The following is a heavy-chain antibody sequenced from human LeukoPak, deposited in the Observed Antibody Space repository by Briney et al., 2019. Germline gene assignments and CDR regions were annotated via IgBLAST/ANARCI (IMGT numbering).Heavy chain of an antibody. D-gene: IGHD3-3*01. J-gene: IGHJ4*02. V-gene: IGHV1-18*01. CDR3: ARDLTYYDFWSGYLPSFGY. CDR2: ISAYNGNT. CDR1: GYTFTSYG. Sequence: GASVRVSCKASGYTFTSYGISWVRQALGQGLEWMGWISAYNGNTNYAQKLQGRVTMTTDTSTSTAYMELRSLRSDDTAVYYCARDLTYYDFWSGYLPSFGYWGQGTLVTVSS.